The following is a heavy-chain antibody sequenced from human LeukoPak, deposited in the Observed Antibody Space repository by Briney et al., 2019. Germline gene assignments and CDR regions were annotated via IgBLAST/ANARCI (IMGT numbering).Heavy chain of an antibody. J-gene: IGHJ3*02. CDR1: GFTFSSYD. CDR3: ARGYCSGGSCYAFDI. CDR2: IGTAGDT. Sequence: GGSLRLSCAASGFTFSSYDMHWVRQATGKGLEWVSAIGTAGDTYYPGSVKGRFTISRENAKNSLYFQMNSLRAGDTAVYYCARGYCSGGSCYAFDIWGQGTMVTVSS. V-gene: IGHV3-13*01. D-gene: IGHD2-15*01.